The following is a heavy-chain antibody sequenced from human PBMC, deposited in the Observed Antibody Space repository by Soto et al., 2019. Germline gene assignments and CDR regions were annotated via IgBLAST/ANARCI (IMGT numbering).Heavy chain of an antibody. CDR2: ISGSGAST. J-gene: IGHJ4*02. D-gene: IGHD3-3*01. CDR3: AKDHDFCSAIDY. Sequence: EVQLLESGAGLVQPGGSLRLSCAASGFTFSSYARSRLRQAPGQGLEWVSTISGSGASTYYADPLKGRFTISRDNSNNTRYLHTNTLSAEDTAVYYSAKDHDFCSAIDYWGQGTLVTVSS. CDR1: GFTFSSYA. V-gene: IGHV3-23*01.